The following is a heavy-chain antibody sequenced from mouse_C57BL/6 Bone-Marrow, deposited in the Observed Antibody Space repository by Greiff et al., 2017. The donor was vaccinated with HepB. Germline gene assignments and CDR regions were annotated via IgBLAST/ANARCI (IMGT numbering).Heavy chain of an antibody. CDR2: IDPSDSYT. CDR1: GYTFTSYW. V-gene: IGHV1-69*01. Sequence: VQLQQPGAELVMPGASVKLSCKASGYTFTSYWMHWVKQRPGQGLEWIGEIDPSDSYTNYNQKFKGKSTLTVDKSSSTAYMQLSSLTSEDSAVYYCANGGVSTVLPTEHWYFDVWGTGTTVTVSS. D-gene: IGHD1-1*01. J-gene: IGHJ1*03. CDR3: ANGGVSTVLPTEHWYFDV.